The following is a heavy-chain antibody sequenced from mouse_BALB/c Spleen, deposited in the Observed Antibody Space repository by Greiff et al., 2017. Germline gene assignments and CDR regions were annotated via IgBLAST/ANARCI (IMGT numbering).Heavy chain of an antibody. D-gene: IGHD2-14*01. CDR3: TYRYYAMDY. CDR2: ISYDGSN. J-gene: IGHJ4*01. CDR1: GYSITSGYY. V-gene: IGHV3-6*02. Sequence: EVQLQESGPGLVKPSQSLSLTCSVTGYSITSGYYWNWIRQFPGNKLEWMGYISYDGSNNYNPSLKNRISITRDTSKNQFFLKLNSVTTEDTATYYCTYRYYAMDYWGQGTSVTVSS.